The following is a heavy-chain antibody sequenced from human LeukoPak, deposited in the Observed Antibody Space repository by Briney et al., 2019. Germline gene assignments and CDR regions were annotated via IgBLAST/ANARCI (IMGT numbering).Heavy chain of an antibody. V-gene: IGHV3-74*01. Sequence: GGSLRLSCAASGFTFSSYWMNWVRQAPGKGLMWVSRINPDGSRTNYADSVAGRFTISRDNAKNTLYLQMNSLRVEDTAVYYCSWDHTGKEDIWGQGTMVSVSS. CDR1: GFTFSSYW. CDR3: SWDHTGKEDI. CDR2: INPDGSRT. J-gene: IGHJ3*02. D-gene: IGHD1-26*01.